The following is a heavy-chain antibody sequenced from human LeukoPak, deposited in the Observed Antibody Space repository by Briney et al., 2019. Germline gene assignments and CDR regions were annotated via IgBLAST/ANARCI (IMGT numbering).Heavy chain of an antibody. CDR1: GFTFSSYW. CDR2: IKQDGSEK. V-gene: IGHV3-7*05. J-gene: IGHJ4*02. D-gene: IGHD6-19*01. Sequence: PGGSLRLSCAASGFTFSSYWMSWVRQAPGKGPEWVANIKQDGSEKYYVDSVRGRFTISRDNAKNSLYLQMNSLRAEDTAMYYCARDFKGGWDTFDYWGQGTLVTVSS. CDR3: ARDFKGGWDTFDY.